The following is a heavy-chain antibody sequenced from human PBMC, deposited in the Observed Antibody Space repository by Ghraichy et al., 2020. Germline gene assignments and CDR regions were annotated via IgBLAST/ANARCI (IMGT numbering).Heavy chain of an antibody. CDR2: IYYSGST. Sequence: SETLSLTCTVSGGSISSSSYYWGWIRQPPGKGLEWIGSIYYSGSTYYNPSLKSRVTISVDTSKNQFSLKLSSVTAADTAVYYCAVYYDYVWGSYRRDYWGQGTLVTVSS. CDR1: GGSISSSSYY. CDR3: AVYYDYVWGSYRRDY. D-gene: IGHD3-16*02. J-gene: IGHJ4*02. V-gene: IGHV4-39*01.